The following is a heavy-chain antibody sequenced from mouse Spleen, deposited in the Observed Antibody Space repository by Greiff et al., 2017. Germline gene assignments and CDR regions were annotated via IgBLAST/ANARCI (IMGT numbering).Heavy chain of an antibody. D-gene: IGHD1-1*01. CDR2: IYPGSGST. CDR3: ARDLTLYYYGSSYAMDY. CDR1: GYTFTSYW. V-gene: IGHV1-55*01. Sequence: QVQLQQPGAELVKPGASVKMSCKASGYTFTSYWITWVKQRPGQGLEWIGDIYPGSGSTNYNEKFKSKATLTVDTSSSTAYMQLSSLTSEDSAVYYCARDLTLYYYGSSYAMDYWGQGTSVTVSS. J-gene: IGHJ4*01.